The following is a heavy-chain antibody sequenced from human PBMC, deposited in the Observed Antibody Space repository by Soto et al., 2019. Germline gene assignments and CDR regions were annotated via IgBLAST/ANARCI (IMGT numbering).Heavy chain of an antibody. CDR1: GFTFNSYA. Sequence: PAGSLRLSCAASGFTFNSYAMTWVRQTPGKGLEWVSAISGTGGSTYYADSVKGRFTISRDNSKNTLYLQMNSLRAEDTAVYYCVTTVTTKFVGYYMDVWGKGTTVTVSS. CDR3: VTTVTTKFVGYYMDV. V-gene: IGHV3-23*01. D-gene: IGHD4-17*01. CDR2: ISGTGGST. J-gene: IGHJ6*03.